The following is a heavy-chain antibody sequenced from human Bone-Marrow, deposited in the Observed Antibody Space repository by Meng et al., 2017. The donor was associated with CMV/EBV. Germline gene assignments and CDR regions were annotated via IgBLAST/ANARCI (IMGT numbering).Heavy chain of an antibody. D-gene: IGHD3-22*01. CDR2: ISAYNGNT. CDR3: AAHHVTGDSSGYQDY. V-gene: IGHV1-18*01. J-gene: IGHJ4*02. CDR1: GYTFTSYG. Sequence: KVSCKASGYTFTSYGISWVRQAPGQGLEWMGWISAYNGNTNYAQKFQERVTITRDMSTSTAYMELSSPRSEDTAVYYCAAHHVTGDSSGYQDYWGQGTLVTVSS.